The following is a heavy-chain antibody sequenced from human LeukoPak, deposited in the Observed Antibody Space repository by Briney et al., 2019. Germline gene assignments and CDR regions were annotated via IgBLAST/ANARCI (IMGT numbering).Heavy chain of an antibody. D-gene: IGHD3-22*01. V-gene: IGHV1-2*06. CDR3: ARDHDSSGRTDDAFDI. J-gene: IGHJ3*02. CDR2: INTNRGDT. Sequence: ASVRVSCKASGHTFSYSFIHWGRQAPGHGLEWRGRINTNRGDTNYAQRFQGRVTMARRAPISTAYMELSRLRSDDTAVYFCARDHDSSGRTDDAFDIWGQGTMVTVSS. CDR1: GHTFSYSF.